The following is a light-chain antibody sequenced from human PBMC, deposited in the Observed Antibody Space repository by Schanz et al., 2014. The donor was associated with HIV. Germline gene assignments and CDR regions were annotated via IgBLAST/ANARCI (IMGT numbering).Light chain of an antibody. CDR2: DVS. Sequence: HSALTQPASVSGSPGQSITISCTGTTSDIGTYDLVSWYQQHPGRAPKLMIYDVSYRPSGISNRFSGSKSGSTASLTISGLQAEDEADYYCTSYTSSTWVFGGGTKLTVL. CDR1: TSDIGTYDL. J-gene: IGLJ3*02. V-gene: IGLV2-14*02. CDR3: TSYTSSTWV.